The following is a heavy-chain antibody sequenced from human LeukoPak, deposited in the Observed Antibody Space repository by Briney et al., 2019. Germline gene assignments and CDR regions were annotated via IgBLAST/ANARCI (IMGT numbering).Heavy chain of an antibody. CDR2: IYSDGRT. J-gene: IGHJ4*02. CDR3: ARDAYYYDSSGYYYASDY. D-gene: IGHD3-22*01. Sequence: PGGSLRLSCAASGFTVSSNYMSWVRQAPGKGLEWVSVIYSDGRTYYADSVKGRFTISRDNSKNTLYLQMNSLRAEDTAVYYCARDAYYYDSSGYYYASDYWGQGTLVTVSS. V-gene: IGHV3-53*01. CDR1: GFTVSSNY.